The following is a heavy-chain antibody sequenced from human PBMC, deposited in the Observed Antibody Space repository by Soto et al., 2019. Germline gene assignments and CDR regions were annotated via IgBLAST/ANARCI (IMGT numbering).Heavy chain of an antibody. D-gene: IGHD2-15*01. CDR2: ISWNSGSI. CDR1: GFTFDDYA. V-gene: IGHV3-9*01. Sequence: EVQLVESGGGLVQPGRSLRLSCAASGFTFDDYAMHWVRQAPGKGLEWVSGISWNSGSIGYADSVKGRFTISRDNAKNSQYLQMNSLRAEDTALYYCAKAGRGYCSGGSCYYFDYWGQGTLVTVSS. CDR3: AKAGRGYCSGGSCYYFDY. J-gene: IGHJ4*02.